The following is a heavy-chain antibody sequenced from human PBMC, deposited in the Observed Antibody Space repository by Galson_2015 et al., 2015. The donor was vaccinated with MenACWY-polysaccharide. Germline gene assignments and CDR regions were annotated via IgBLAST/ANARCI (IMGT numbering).Heavy chain of an antibody. CDR1: GFTFSSYT. CDR3: ARGRLDY. CDR2: ISSGSSTI. Sequence: SLRLSCAASGFTFSSYTMNWVRQAPGKGLKGLSYISSGSSTIYYADSVKGRFTISRDNAKNSLYLQMNSLRAEDTAVYYCARGRLDYWGQGTLVTVSS. V-gene: IGHV3-48*01. J-gene: IGHJ4*02.